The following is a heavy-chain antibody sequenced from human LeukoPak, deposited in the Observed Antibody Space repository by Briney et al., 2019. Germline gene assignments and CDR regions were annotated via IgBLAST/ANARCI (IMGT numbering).Heavy chain of an antibody. V-gene: IGHV1-69*05. J-gene: IGHJ4*02. Sequence: ASVKVSCKASGGTFSSYAISWVRQAPGQGLEWMGGIIPIFGTANYAQKFQGRVTITTDESTSTAYMELSSLRSEDTAVYYCAREGHYDFWSGYHIYFDYWGQGTLATVSS. CDR3: AREGHYDFWSGYHIYFDY. CDR1: GGTFSSYA. D-gene: IGHD3-3*01. CDR2: IIPIFGTA.